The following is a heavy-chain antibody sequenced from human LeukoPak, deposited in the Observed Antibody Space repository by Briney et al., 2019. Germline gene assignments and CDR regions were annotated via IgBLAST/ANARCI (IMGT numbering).Heavy chain of an antibody. V-gene: IGHV4-34*01. J-gene: IGHJ5*02. CDR2: INRSGST. CDR1: GGSFRGYY. D-gene: IGHD3-10*01. CDR3: ARGRRPKYYYGSGSYYRLHWFDP. Sequence: SETLSLTFAVYGGSFRGYYWGWSRQPPGKGLEWTGEINRSGSTNYNPSRKSPVTISVGTSKNQLSLKTSSVTAADTAVYSCARGRRPKYYYGSGSYYRLHWFDPWGQGTLVTVSS.